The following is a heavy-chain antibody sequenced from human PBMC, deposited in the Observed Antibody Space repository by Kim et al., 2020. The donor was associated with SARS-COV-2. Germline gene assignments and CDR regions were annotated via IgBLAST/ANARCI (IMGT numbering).Heavy chain of an antibody. Sequence: GGSLRLSCAASGFTFSSYAMHWVRQAPGKGLEWVAVISYDGSNKYYADSVKGRFTISRDNSKNTLYLQMNSLRAEDTAVYYCARDLDSGSYYPPYYGMDVWGQGTTFTVSS. CDR1: GFTFSSYA. CDR3: ARDLDSGSYYPPYYGMDV. D-gene: IGHD1-26*01. CDR2: ISYDGSNK. J-gene: IGHJ6*02. V-gene: IGHV3-30-3*01.